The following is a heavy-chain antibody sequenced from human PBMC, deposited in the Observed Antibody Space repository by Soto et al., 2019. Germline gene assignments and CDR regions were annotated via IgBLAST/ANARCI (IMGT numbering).Heavy chain of an antibody. CDR2: INHSGST. V-gene: IGHV4-34*01. Sequence: SKTLSLTCAVHGGSFSGYYWSWIRQPPGKGLEWIGEINHSGSTNYNPSLKSRVTISVDTSKNQFSLKLSSVTAADTAVYYCARGGIAARPKNYYYYGMDVWGQGTTVTVSS. CDR3: ARGGIAARPKNYYYYGMDV. D-gene: IGHD6-6*01. J-gene: IGHJ6*02. CDR1: GGSFSGYY.